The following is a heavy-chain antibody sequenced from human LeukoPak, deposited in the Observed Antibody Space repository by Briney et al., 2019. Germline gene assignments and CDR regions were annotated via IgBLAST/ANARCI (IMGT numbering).Heavy chain of an antibody. CDR2: INQDGSEK. D-gene: IGHD4-17*01. Sequence: GGSLRLSCAVSGLPFSNHGMTWVREAPGKGLERVANINQDGSEKYYVDSVKGRFSISRDNAKSSLYLQMNSLRVEDTAMYFCAREGYGDYHIWGQGTIVTVSS. V-gene: IGHV3-7*01. CDR3: AREGYGDYHI. J-gene: IGHJ3*02. CDR1: GLPFSNHG.